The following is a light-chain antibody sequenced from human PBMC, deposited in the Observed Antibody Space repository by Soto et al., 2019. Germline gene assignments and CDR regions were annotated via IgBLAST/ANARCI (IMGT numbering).Light chain of an antibody. Sequence: DIQMTQSPSTLSASVGDRVVITCRASQSITTWLARYQQKPGKAPKLLIYDASSSESGVPSRFSGSGSGTEFTLTISSLQPDDFATYYCQQYNDYWTFGQGTKVEIK. CDR1: QSITTW. V-gene: IGKV1-5*01. CDR3: QQYNDYWT. CDR2: DAS. J-gene: IGKJ1*01.